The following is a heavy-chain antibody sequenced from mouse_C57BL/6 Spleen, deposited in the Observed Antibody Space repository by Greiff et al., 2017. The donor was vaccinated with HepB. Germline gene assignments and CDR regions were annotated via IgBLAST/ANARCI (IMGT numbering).Heavy chain of an antibody. J-gene: IGHJ3*01. CDR1: GYTFTDYY. D-gene: IGHD3-2*02. CDR2: INPNNGGT. Sequence: EVQLQQSGPELVKPGASVKISCKASGYTFTDYYMNWVKQSHGKSLEWIGDINPNNGGTSYNQKFKGKATLTVDKSSSTAYMELRSLTSEDSAVYYCAKGRQLRLPAWFAYWGQGTLVTVSA. V-gene: IGHV1-26*01. CDR3: AKGRQLRLPAWFAY.